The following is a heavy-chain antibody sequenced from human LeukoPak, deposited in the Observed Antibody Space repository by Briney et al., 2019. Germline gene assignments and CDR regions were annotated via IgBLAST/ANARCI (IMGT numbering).Heavy chain of an antibody. CDR1: GGSFSGYY. V-gene: IGHV4-34*01. Sequence: SETLSLTCAVYGGSFSGYYWSWIRQPPGKGLEWIGEINHSGSTNYNPSLKSRVTISVDTSKNQFSLKLSSVTAADTAVYYCARLLIRGYAGGDYWGQGTLVTVSS. CDR3: ARLLIRGYAGGDY. J-gene: IGHJ4*02. D-gene: IGHD5-12*01. CDR2: INHSGST.